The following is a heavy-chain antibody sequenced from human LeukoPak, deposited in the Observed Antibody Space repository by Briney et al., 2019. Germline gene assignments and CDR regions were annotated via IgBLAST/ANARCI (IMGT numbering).Heavy chain of an antibody. CDR3: ARGTSSGYRIDY. CDR1: GGSISTYY. Sequence: SETLSLTCTVSGGSISTYYGNWIRQPAGKGLEWIGRINTSGTTNYNPSLKSRVTMSLDTSKNQFSLTLTSVTAANTAVYYCARGTSSGYRIDYWGQGTLVTVSS. CDR2: INTSGTT. D-gene: IGHD3-22*01. V-gene: IGHV4-4*07. J-gene: IGHJ4*02.